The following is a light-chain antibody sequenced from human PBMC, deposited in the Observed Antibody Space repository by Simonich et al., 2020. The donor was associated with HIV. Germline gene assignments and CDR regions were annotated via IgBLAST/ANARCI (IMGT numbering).Light chain of an antibody. CDR3: QQSYSTPLFT. Sequence: DIQMTQSPSSLSASVGDRVTITFRASQGISSYLNWDQQKPGKAPKLLIYDASSWQSGVPSRFSGSGSGTDFTLTISSLQPEDFATYYCQQSYSTPLFTFGPGTKVDIK. J-gene: IGKJ3*01. V-gene: IGKV1-39*01. CDR2: DAS. CDR1: QGISSY.